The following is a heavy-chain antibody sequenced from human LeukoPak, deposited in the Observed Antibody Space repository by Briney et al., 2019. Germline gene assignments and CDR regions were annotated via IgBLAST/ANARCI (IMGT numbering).Heavy chain of an antibody. D-gene: IGHD1-26*01. J-gene: IGHJ4*02. CDR1: GDSISYYY. CDR3: ASGRWELLFDY. CDR2: IYTSGST. Sequence: SETPSLTCTVSGDSISYYYWSWIRQPAGKGLEWIGRIYTSGSTNYNPSLKSRVTMSVDTSKNQFSLKLSSVTAADTAVYYCASGRWELLFDYWGQGTLVTVSS. V-gene: IGHV4-4*07.